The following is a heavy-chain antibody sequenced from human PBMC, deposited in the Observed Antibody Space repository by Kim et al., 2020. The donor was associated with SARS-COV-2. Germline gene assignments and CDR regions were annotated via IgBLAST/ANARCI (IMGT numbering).Heavy chain of an antibody. D-gene: IGHD3-9*01. CDR1: GFTFSSCA. CDR3: AKGVDPPGYYNWLAP. J-gene: IGHJ5*02. V-gene: IGHV3-23*01. Sequence: GGSLRLSCAASGFTFSSCAMSWVRQAPGKGLEWVSYISSLSYVTKYADSVKGRFIISRDNSKNTVYLQLNSLRADDTAVYFCAKGVDPPGYYNWLAPWG. CDR2: ISSLSYVT.